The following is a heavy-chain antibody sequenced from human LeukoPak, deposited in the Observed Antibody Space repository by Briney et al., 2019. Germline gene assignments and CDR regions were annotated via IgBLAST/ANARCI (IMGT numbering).Heavy chain of an antibody. CDR3: ANERGSSGYFDY. CDR2: ISWNAVST. J-gene: IGHJ4*02. CDR1: GFTFDDYT. Sequence: GGSLRLSCATSGFTFDDYTMHWVRQAPGKDLEWVSLISWNAVSTYYADSVKGRFTISRDNSKNSLYLQMNSLTTEDTALYYCANERGSSGYFDYWGQGTLVTVSS. V-gene: IGHV3-43*01. D-gene: IGHD6-6*01.